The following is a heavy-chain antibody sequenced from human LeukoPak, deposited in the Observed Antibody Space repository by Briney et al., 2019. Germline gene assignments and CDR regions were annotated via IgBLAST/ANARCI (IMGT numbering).Heavy chain of an antibody. Sequence: SVTLSLTCAVYGGSFSGYYWSWIRQPPGKGLEWIGEINHSGSTNYNPSLKSRVTISVDTSKNQFSLKLSSVTAADTAVYYCASRLYYYDSSGYRSPAHWGQGTLVTVSS. J-gene: IGHJ4*02. CDR3: ASRLYYYDSSGYRSPAH. D-gene: IGHD3-22*01. CDR2: INHSGST. CDR1: GGSFSGYY. V-gene: IGHV4-34*01.